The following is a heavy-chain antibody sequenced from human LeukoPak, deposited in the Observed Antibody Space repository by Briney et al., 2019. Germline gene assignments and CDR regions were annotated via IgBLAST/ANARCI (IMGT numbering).Heavy chain of an antibody. Sequence: ASVKVSCKASGYTFTGYYMHWVRQAPGQGLEWMGRINPNSGGTNYAQKFQGRVTMTRDTSISTAYMELSRLRSDDTAVYYCATTYYDFWSGYRLNWYFDLWGRGTLVTVSS. CDR2: INPNSGGT. CDR3: ATTYYDFWSGYRLNWYFDL. D-gene: IGHD3-3*01. V-gene: IGHV1-2*06. J-gene: IGHJ2*01. CDR1: GYTFTGYY.